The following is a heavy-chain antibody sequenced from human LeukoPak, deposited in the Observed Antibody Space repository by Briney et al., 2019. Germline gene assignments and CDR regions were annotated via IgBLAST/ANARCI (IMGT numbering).Heavy chain of an antibody. J-gene: IGHJ4*02. D-gene: IGHD3-22*01. Sequence: SQTLSLTCAISGDSVSSNSAAWNWIRQSPSRGLEWLGRTYYRSKWYNDYAVSVKSRITINPDTSKNQFSLQLNSVTPEDTAVYYCARAPQYYYDSSGLGFDYWGQGTLVTVSS. CDR1: GDSVSSNSAA. V-gene: IGHV6-1*01. CDR2: TYYRSKWYN. CDR3: ARAPQYYYDSSGLGFDY.